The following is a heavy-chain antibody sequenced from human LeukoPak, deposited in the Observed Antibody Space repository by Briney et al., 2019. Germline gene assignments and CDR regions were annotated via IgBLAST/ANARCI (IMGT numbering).Heavy chain of an antibody. CDR1: GFNFSSYA. Sequence: GGSLRLSCAASGFNFSSYAMSWVRQAPGKGLEWVSAISGSGGSTYYAASVKGRFTISRDNSKNTLYLQMNSLRGEDTAVYYCASKGYYDSSGYHSTWYWGQGTLVTVSS. CDR2: ISGSGGST. J-gene: IGHJ4*02. D-gene: IGHD3-22*01. V-gene: IGHV3-23*01. CDR3: ASKGYYDSSGYHSTWY.